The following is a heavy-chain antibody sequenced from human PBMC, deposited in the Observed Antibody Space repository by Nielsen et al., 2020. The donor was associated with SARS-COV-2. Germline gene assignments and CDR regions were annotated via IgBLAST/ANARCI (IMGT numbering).Heavy chain of an antibody. V-gene: IGHV4-34*01. CDR1: GGSFSGYY. Sequence: SETLFLTCAVYGGSFSGYYWSWIRQPPGKGLEWIGEINHSGSTNYNPSLKSRVTISADTSKNQFSLKLSSVTAADTAVYYCARGSAPASYYYYGMDVWGQGTTVTVSS. CDR3: ARGSAPASYYYYGMDV. CDR2: INHSGST. D-gene: IGHD2-2*01. J-gene: IGHJ6*02.